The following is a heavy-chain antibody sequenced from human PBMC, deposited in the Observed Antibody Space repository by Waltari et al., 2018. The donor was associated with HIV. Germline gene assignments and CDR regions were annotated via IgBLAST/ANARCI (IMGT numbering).Heavy chain of an antibody. CDR2: IYWDDDK. V-gene: IGHV2-5*02. Sequence: QITLKESGPTLVKPTQTLTLTCTFSGFSLITGGVGVGWIRQPPGKALEWLALIYWDDDKRYRPSLKSRLTITKDTSKNQVVRTMTNIDPVDTATYYCTHRSRAAAGTERYFFDYWGQGALVTVSS. CDR3: THRSRAAAGTERYFFDY. CDR1: GFSLITGGVG. J-gene: IGHJ4*02. D-gene: IGHD6-13*01.